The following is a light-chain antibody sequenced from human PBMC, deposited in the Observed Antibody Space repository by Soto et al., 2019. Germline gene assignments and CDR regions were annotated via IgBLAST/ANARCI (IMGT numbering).Light chain of an antibody. V-gene: IGLV1-44*01. CDR2: NNN. J-gene: IGLJ2*01. CDR1: SSNIGVNT. Sequence: QSVLTQPPSASGTSGQSVTISCSGSSSNIGVNTVSWYQQLPGTTPKLLIQNNNQRPSGVPDRFSGSKSGTSASLVLSGLQSDDEDEDYFAAWYDSRNGVLFGGGTKVTVL. CDR3: AAWYDSRNGVL.